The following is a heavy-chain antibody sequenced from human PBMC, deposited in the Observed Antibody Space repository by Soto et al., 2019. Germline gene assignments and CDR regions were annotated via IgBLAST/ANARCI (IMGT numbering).Heavy chain of an antibody. J-gene: IGHJ4*02. CDR3: ARGGGPFMETLATYDS. D-gene: IGHD5-12*01. CDR1: GGSMNSNY. CDR2: IYFQGST. V-gene: IGHV4-59*01. Sequence: QVQLQESGPGLVKPSGTLSLTCAVSGGSMNSNYWSWIRQAPGKGLEWVGYIYFQGSTNYHPSLRSRVTILIDMSKNQFSLTVTSVTAADTAVYYCARGGGPFMETLATYDSWGPGSLVTVSS.